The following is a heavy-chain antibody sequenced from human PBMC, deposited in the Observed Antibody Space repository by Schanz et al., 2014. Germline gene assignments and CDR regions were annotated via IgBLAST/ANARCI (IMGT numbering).Heavy chain of an antibody. CDR3: AREPLSGYNWFDP. V-gene: IGHV4-61*02. CDR1: GGSISSGTYY. Sequence: QVQLQESGPGLVKPSQTLSLTCIVSGGSISSGTYYWSWLRQPAGKGLEWIGRIYTSGSTNYNPSPKTLVTIPLAASKNQCSLKLGSVAAADTAVYYCAREPLSGYNWFDPWGQGSLXTVSS. D-gene: IGHD6-25*01. CDR2: IYTSGST. J-gene: IGHJ5*02.